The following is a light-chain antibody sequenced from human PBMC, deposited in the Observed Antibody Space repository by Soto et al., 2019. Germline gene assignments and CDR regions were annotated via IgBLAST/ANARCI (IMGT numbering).Light chain of an antibody. V-gene: IGLV2-14*01. CDR1: SSDVGGYNY. J-gene: IGLJ1*01. Sequence: QPALTQPASVSGSPGQSITISCTGNSSDVGGYNYVSWYQQHPGKAPKLMIYDVSNRPSGVSNRFSGSKSGNTASLTISGFQAEDEADYYCSSYTSSSTLYVFGTGTKVTVL. CDR2: DVS. CDR3: SSYTSSSTLYV.